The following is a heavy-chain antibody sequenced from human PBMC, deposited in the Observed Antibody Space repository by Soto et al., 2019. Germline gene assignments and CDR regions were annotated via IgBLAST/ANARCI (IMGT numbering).Heavy chain of an antibody. V-gene: IGHV3-30-3*01. J-gene: IGHJ3*02. CDR1: GFTFSSYA. CDR2: ISYDGSNK. CDR3: ARTFDYYDSSADAFDI. D-gene: IGHD3-22*01. Sequence: GGSLRLSCAASGFTFSSYAMHWVRQAPGKGLEWVAVISYDGSNKYYADSVKGRFTISRDNAKNSLYLQMNSLRAEDTAVYYCARTFDYYDSSADAFDIWGQGTMVTVSS.